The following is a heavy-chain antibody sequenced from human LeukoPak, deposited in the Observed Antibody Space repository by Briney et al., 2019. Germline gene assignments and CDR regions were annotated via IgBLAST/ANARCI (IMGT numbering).Heavy chain of an antibody. Sequence: GASLKVSCKTSGYTFTTFSISWVRQAPGHGLEWMGWVSGNTGNTNYAERFQGRVTMTIDASTSTAYMELTILRSEDADFYFCARGGVSASLYYFDFWGQGTLVTVS. D-gene: IGHD6-13*01. V-gene: IGHV1-18*01. CDR3: ARGGVSASLYYFDF. CDR1: GYTFTTFS. CDR2: VSGNTGNT. J-gene: IGHJ4*02.